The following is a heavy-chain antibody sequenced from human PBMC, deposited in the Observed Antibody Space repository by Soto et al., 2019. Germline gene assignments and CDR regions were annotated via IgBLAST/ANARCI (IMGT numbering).Heavy chain of an antibody. D-gene: IGHD5-12*01. Sequence: GGSLRLSCAASGFTFSDYYMSWIRQAPGKGLEWVSYISSSSGYTNYADSVKGRFTISRDNAKNSLYLQMNSLRAEDTAVYYCTRDHGYGYGMDVWGQGTTVTVSS. J-gene: IGHJ6*02. CDR1: GFTFSDYY. V-gene: IGHV3-11*05. CDR2: ISSSSGYT. CDR3: TRDHGYGYGMDV.